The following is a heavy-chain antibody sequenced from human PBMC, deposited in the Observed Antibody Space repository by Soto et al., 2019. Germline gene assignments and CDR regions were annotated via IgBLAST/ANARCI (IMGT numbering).Heavy chain of an antibody. CDR2: ISYDGSYK. CDR1: GFTFSSYG. Sequence: GGSLRLSCAASGFTFSSYGMHWVRQAPGKGLEWVAVISYDGSYKDYTDSVKGRFTISRDNSKHTLYLQVNSLRAEDTAVYYCAKGARVDLLPAYSRYYFDYCGQGPLVTVYS. J-gene: IGHJ4*02. D-gene: IGHD3-9*01. V-gene: IGHV3-30*18. CDR3: AKGARVDLLPAYSRYYFDY.